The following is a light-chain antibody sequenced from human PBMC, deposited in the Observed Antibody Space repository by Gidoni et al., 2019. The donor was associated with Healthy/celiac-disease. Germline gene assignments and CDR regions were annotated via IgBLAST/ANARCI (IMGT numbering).Light chain of an antibody. V-gene: IGLV2-14*01. Sequence: SALTQPASVSGSPGQSITISCTGTSSDVGGYNYVPWYQQHPGKAPKRMIYDVRNRPSGVSNRFSGSKSGNTASLTISGLQAEDEADYYCSSYTSSSTVVFGGGTKLTVL. CDR1: SSDVGGYNY. J-gene: IGLJ2*01. CDR2: DVR. CDR3: SSYTSSSTVV.